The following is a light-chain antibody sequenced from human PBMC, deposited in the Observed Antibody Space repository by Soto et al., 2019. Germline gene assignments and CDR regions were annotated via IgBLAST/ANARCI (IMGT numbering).Light chain of an antibody. V-gene: IGLV2-8*01. J-gene: IGLJ1*01. CDR2: EVS. CDR3: SSYAGSLYA. CDR1: SSDVGGYNY. Sequence: QSALTQPPSASGSPGPSGTISCTGTSSDVGGYNYVSWYQQHPGKAPKLMIYEVSKRPSGVPDRFSGSKSGNTASLTVSGLQAEDEADYYCSSYAGSLYAFGTGTKLTVL.